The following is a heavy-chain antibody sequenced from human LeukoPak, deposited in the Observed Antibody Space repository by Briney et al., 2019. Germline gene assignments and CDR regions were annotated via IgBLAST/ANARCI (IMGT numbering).Heavy chain of an antibody. V-gene: IGHV4-34*01. CDR1: GGSFSGYY. J-gene: IGHJ4*02. D-gene: IGHD3-10*01. Sequence: SETLSLTCAVYGGSFSGYYWSWIRQPPGKGLEWIGEINHSGSANYNPSLKSRVTISVDTSKNQFSLKLSSVTAADTAVYYCARDRIYGSGSDHFDYWGQGTLVTVSS. CDR3: ARDRIYGSGSDHFDY. CDR2: INHSGSA.